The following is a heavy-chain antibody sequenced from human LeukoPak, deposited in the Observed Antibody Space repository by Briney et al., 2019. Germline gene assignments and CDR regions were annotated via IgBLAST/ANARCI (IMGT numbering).Heavy chain of an antibody. Sequence: PGGSLRLSCAASGFSFTSYWMHWVRQPPGKGLVWVARVDLGGSGTAYADSVTGRIANTRDNAKNTVYLQMNSLRAEDTAVYFCATDRGGGWGTVVTVS. CDR2: VDLGGSGT. CDR3: ATDRG. CDR1: GFSFTSYW. V-gene: IGHV3-74*01. J-gene: IGHJ4*02. D-gene: IGHD1-14*01.